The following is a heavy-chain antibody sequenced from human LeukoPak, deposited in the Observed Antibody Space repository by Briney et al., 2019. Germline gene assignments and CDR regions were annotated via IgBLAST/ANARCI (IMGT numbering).Heavy chain of an antibody. CDR1: GGSISGYY. CDR3: ARARGYDFWELDY. V-gene: IGHV4-59*01. Sequence: SETLSLTCTVSGGSISGYYWSWIRQPPGKGLEWIGYIYYSGSTNYNPSLKSRVTISVDTSKNQFSLKLSSVTAADTAVYYCARARGYDFWELDYWGQGTLVTVSS. D-gene: IGHD3-3*01. J-gene: IGHJ4*02. CDR2: IYYSGST.